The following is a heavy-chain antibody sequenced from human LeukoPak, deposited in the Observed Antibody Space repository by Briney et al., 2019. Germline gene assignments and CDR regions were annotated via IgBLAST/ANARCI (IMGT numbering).Heavy chain of an antibody. CDR2: IYYSGTT. D-gene: IGHD2-2*02. Sequence: MTSETLSLTCTVSGGSISSGAYYWSWIRQPPGKGLEWIGYIYYSGTTYYNPSLKGRLTISVDTSKNQFSLKLSSVTAADTAVYYCAAGYCSSTSCYRYFQHWGQGTLVTVSS. CDR3: AAGYCSSTSCYRYFQH. CDR1: GGSISSGAYY. V-gene: IGHV4-30-4*01. J-gene: IGHJ1*01.